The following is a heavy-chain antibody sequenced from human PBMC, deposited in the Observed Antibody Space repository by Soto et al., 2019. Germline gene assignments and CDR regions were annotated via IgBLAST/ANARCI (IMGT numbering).Heavy chain of an antibody. J-gene: IGHJ5*02. CDR1: VGSISSYY. D-gene: IGHD1-7*01. Sequence: ETLSLTCTVSVGSISSYYWSWIRQPAGKGLEWIGRIYTSGSTNYNPSLKSRVTMSVDTSKNQFSLKLSSVTAADTAVYYCARALGSYNWNYVWFDPWGQGTLVTVSS. CDR3: ARALGSYNWNYVWFDP. CDR2: IYTSGST. V-gene: IGHV4-4*07.